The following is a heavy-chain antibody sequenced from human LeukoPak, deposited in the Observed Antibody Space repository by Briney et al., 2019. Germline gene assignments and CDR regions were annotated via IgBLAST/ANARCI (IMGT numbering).Heavy chain of an antibody. V-gene: IGHV3-11*04. Sequence: GGSLRLSCAASGFTFSDYYMSWIRQAPGKGLEWVSYISSSASTIYYADSVQGRFTISRDNAKNSLYLQMNSLRAEDTAVYYCAREAPGWYGRFDYWGQGTLVTVSS. CDR1: GFTFSDYY. CDR2: ISSSASTI. CDR3: AREAPGWYGRFDY. J-gene: IGHJ4*02. D-gene: IGHD6-19*01.